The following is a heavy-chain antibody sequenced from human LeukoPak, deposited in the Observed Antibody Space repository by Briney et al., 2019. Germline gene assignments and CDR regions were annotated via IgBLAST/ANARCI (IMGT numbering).Heavy chain of an antibody. CDR1: GYSISSGYY. CDR2: IYHSGST. CDR3: ATVVKSTVYYYYGMDV. V-gene: IGHV4-38-2*02. D-gene: IGHD4-17*01. Sequence: SETLSLTCTVSGYSISSGYYWGWIRQPPGKGLEWIGSIYHSGSTYYNPSLKGRVAISVDTSKNQFSLKLSSVTAADTAVYYCATVVKSTVYYYYGMDVWGQGTTVTVSS. J-gene: IGHJ6*02.